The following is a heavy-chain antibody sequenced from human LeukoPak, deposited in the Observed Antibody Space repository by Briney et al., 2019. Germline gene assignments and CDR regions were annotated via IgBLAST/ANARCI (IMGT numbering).Heavy chain of an antibody. CDR1: GFTFSSYW. CDR3: ARVENPARYYYYYYYMDV. CDR2: IKQDGSEK. Sequence: PGGSLRLSCAASGFTFSSYWMSWVRQAPGKGLEWVANIKQDGSEKYYVDSVKGRFTISRDNAKNSLYLQMNSLRAEDTAVYYCARVENPARYYYYYYYMDVWGKGTTVTVSS. J-gene: IGHJ6*03. V-gene: IGHV3-7*01. D-gene: IGHD1-14*01.